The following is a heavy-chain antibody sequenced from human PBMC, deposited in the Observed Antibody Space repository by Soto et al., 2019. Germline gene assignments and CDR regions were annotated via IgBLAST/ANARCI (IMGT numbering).Heavy chain of an antibody. D-gene: IGHD6-19*01. V-gene: IGHV1-18*04. CDR3: SSGSSGYSDY. Sequence: SVNASFKSSGYTFTSYRISWVRQAPGQGLECMGWISAYNGNTNYAQKLQGRVTMNTGTSTSTDHMTERTPRSDCAAVHYCSSGSSGYSDYWGQGTRVTVSS. J-gene: IGHJ4*02. CDR2: ISAYNGNT. CDR1: GYTFTSYR.